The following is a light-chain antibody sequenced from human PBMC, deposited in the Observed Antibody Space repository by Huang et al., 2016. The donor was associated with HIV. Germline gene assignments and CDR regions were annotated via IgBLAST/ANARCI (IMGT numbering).Light chain of an antibody. CDR1: QDVGSH. CDR2: DVS. J-gene: IGKJ5*01. CDR3: QQRGGLPPT. V-gene: IGKV3-11*01. Sequence: EIVVTQSPATVSLSPGDRATLSCWASQDVGSHLAWYQQKHGQPPRLLIYDVSIRATGIPARFSGSGSGTDFTLTVSGLEPEDFAVYYGQQRGGLPPTCGQGTRLEIK.